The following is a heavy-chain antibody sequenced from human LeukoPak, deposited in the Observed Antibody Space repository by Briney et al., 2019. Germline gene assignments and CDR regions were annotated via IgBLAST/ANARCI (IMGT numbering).Heavy chain of an antibody. CDR2: IYTSGST. J-gene: IGHJ6*02. CDR1: GGSISSYY. D-gene: IGHD2-21*01. V-gene: IGHV4-4*07. Sequence: PSETLSLTCTVSGGSISSYYWSWIRQPAGKGLEWIGRIYTSGSTNYNPSLKSRVTMSVDTSKNQFSLKLSSVTAADTAVYYCARSTELGSGDYYYYGMDVWGQGTTVTVSS. CDR3: ARSTELGSGDYYYYGMDV.